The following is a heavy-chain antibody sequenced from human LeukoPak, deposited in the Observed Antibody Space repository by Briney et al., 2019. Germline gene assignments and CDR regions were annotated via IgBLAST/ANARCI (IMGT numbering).Heavy chain of an antibody. D-gene: IGHD1-1*01. V-gene: IGHV1-3*01. CDR2: INAGNGNT. CDR3: ARDYWNRDVRYFDY. J-gene: IGHJ4*02. CDR1: GFTFSSYA. Sequence: GGSLRLSCAASGFTFSSYAMHWVRQAPGQRLEWMGWINAGNGNTKYSQKFQGRVTITRDTSASTAYMELSSLRSEDTAVYYCARDYWNRDVRYFDYWGQGTLVTVSS.